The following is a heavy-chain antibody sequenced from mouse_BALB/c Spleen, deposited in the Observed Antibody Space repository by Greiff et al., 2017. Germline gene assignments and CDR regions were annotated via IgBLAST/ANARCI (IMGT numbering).Heavy chain of an antibody. Sequence: VQLQQSGAELVRPGASVTLSCKASGYTFTDYEMHWVKQTPVHGLEWIGAIDPETGGTAYNQKFKGKATLTADKSSSTAYMELRSLTSEDSAVYYCARHPYYAMDYWGQGTSVTVSS. V-gene: IGHV1-15*01. CDR3: ARHPYYAMDY. CDR2: IDPETGGT. CDR1: GYTFTDYE. J-gene: IGHJ4*01.